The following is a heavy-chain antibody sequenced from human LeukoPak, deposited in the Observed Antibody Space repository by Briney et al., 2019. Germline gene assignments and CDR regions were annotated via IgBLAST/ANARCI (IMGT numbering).Heavy chain of an antibody. CDR3: ARESGDIWSGYYYYGMDV. D-gene: IGHD3-3*01. CDR1: GGTFSSYT. CDR2: IIPILGIA. J-gene: IGHJ6*02. V-gene: IGHV1-69*04. Sequence: SVKVSCKASGGTFSSYTISWVRQAPGQGLEWMGRIIPILGIANYAQKFQGRVTITADKSTSTAYMELSSLRSEDTAVYYCARESGDIWSGYYYYGMDVWGQGTTVTVSS.